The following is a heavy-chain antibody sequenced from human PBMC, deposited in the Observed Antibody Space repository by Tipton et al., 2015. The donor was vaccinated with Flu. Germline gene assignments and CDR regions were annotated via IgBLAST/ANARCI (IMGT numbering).Heavy chain of an antibody. Sequence: QVQLVQSGGEVKKPGASVKVSCKTSGYTFNTYGISWVRQAPGQGLEWMGWISPYTDNSNYAQKFQGRVTMTTDTSTNTAYMEVRSLRLDDTAVYYCARDMPQGVVVIPPAKRSDHWGQGTLVTVSS. CDR1: GYTFNTYG. J-gene: IGHJ4*02. D-gene: IGHD2-2*01. CDR3: ARDMPQGVVVIPPAKRSDH. V-gene: IGHV1-18*01. CDR2: ISPYTDNS.